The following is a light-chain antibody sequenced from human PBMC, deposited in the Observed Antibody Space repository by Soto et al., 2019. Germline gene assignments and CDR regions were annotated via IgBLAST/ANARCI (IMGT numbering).Light chain of an antibody. CDR1: SNDVGGYHY. V-gene: IGLV2-14*01. CDR2: EVS. CDR3: SSYTSNSTRV. J-gene: IGLJ1*01. Sequence: QSVLTQPASVSGSPGQSITISCTGTSNDVGGYHYVSWYQQYPGKAPKLMIYEVSNRPSGVSNRFSGSKSGKTASLTISGLQAEDEADYYCSSYTSNSTRVFGTGTKVTV.